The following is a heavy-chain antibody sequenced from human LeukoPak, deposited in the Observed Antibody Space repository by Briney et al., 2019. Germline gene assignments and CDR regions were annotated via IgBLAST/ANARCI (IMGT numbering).Heavy chain of an antibody. V-gene: IGHV3-11*05. CDR3: ARVSKAANPTSDSPWFDP. CDR2: ITSSGYYT. CDR1: GFTFGDYY. Sequence: GGSLRLSCAASGFTFGDYYMTWIRQAPGKGLEWVSYITSSGYYTNYGDSVKGRFTMSRDNAKKSLYLQMDSLRAEDTAVYYCARVSKAANPTSDSPWFDPWGQGTLVTVSS. J-gene: IGHJ5*02. D-gene: IGHD2-15*01.